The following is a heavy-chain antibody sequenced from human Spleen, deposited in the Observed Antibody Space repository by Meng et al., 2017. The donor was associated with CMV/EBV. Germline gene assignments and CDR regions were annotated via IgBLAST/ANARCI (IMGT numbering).Heavy chain of an antibody. Sequence: SETLSLTCGVYGGSFSGYKWSWIRQTPGKGLEWIGEVNHSGGANYNPSLKGRVTISVDTSKNQFSLRLTSVTAADTAVYYCARTLEGGWFDPWGQGTTVTVSS. CDR2: VNHSGGA. J-gene: IGHJ5*01. CDR1: GGSFSGYK. V-gene: IGHV4-34*01. D-gene: IGHD3-3*01. CDR3: ARTLEGGWFDP.